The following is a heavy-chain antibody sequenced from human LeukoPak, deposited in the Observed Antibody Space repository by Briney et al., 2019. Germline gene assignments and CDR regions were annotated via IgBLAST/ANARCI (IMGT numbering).Heavy chain of an antibody. CDR1: GFTFSDYY. V-gene: IGHV3-23*01. J-gene: IGHJ4*02. Sequence: GGSLRLSCAASGFTFSDYYMSWIRQAPGKGLEWVSAISGSGGSTYYADSVEGRFTISRDNSKNTLYLQMNSLRAEDTAVYYCAKDATNLWFGELLPTQFDYWGQGTLVTVSS. D-gene: IGHD3-10*01. CDR3: AKDATNLWFGELLPTQFDY. CDR2: ISGSGGST.